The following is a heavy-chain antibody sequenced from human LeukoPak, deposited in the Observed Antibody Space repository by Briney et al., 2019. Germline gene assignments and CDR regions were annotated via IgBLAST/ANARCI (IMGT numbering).Heavy chain of an antibody. CDR3: VRDLILVWTPGDDFDH. CDR1: GFTLSRYW. V-gene: IGHV3-74*03. J-gene: IGHJ4*02. Sequence: SGGSLRLSCVASGFTLSRYWMHWVRQVPGKGLEWVSRINEDASTITYADSVKGRFTISRDNAKSTLYLQMNSLRAEDTAVYFCVRDLILVWTPGDDFDHWGQGTLVTVSS. CDR2: INEDASTI. D-gene: IGHD3-16*01.